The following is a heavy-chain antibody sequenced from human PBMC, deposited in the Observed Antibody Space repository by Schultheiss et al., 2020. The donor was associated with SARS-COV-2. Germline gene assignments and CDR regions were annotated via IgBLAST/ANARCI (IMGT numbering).Heavy chain of an antibody. CDR2: ISYDGSNK. CDR3: AREGWTTVIIDGYYYGMDV. V-gene: IGHV3-30*12. CDR1: GFTFSNFG. J-gene: IGHJ6*02. Sequence: GGSLRLSCVASGFTFSNFGMHWVRQAPGKGLEWVAVISYDGSNKYYADSVKGRFTVSRDNAKNSLYLQMSSLRVDDTAVYYCAREGWTTVIIDGYYYGMDVWGQGTTVTVSS. D-gene: IGHD4-11*01.